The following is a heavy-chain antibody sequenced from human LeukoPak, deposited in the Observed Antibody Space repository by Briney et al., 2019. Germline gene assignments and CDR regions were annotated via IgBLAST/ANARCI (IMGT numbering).Heavy chain of an antibody. CDR1: GLTFSSYS. J-gene: IGHJ4*02. CDR3: ARGSDGWFAFDY. V-gene: IGHV3-66*01. D-gene: IGHD6-19*01. CDR2: IYSTGGK. Sequence: GGSLRLSCVVSGLTFSSYSMSWVRQAPGKGLEWVSIIYSTGGKYYADSVKGRFTISRDNSKHTLFLQMNSLRAEDTALYYCARGSDGWFAFDYWGQGILVTVSS.